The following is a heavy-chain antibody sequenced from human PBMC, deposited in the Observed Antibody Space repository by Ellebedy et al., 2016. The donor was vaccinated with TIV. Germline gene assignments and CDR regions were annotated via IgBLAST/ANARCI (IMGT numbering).Heavy chain of an antibody. CDR3: ARDEGGSGSLSY. CDR2: IYYSGST. CDR1: GGSISSGAFY. V-gene: IGHV4-31*03. Sequence: MPSETLSLTCTVSGGSISSGAFYWTWIRQQPGKGRDWIGNIYYSGSTYYRPSLKTRITISLDTSKNQFSLRLSSVTAADTAVYYCARDEGGSGSLSYWGQGTLVTVSS. J-gene: IGHJ4*02. D-gene: IGHD3-10*01.